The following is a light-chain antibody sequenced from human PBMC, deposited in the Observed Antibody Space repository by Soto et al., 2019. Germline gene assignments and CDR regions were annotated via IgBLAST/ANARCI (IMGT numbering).Light chain of an antibody. CDR3: QQFTNYIIT. CDR1: QGIRND. CDR2: AAS. J-gene: IGKJ5*01. V-gene: IGKV1-6*01. Sequence: AIQMTQSPSSLSASVGDRVTITCRASQGIRNDLGWYQQKPGKAPKLLIYAASSLQSGVPSRFSGSGSGTDFTLTISSLQPEDSATYFCQQFTNYIITFGQGTRLEIK.